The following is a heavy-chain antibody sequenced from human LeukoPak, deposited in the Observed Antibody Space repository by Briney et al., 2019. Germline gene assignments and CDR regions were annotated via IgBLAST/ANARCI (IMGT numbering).Heavy chain of an antibody. J-gene: IGHJ3*02. V-gene: IGHV4-34*01. D-gene: IGHD3-9*01. Sequence: NPSETLSLTCAVYGGSFSGYYWSWIRQPPGKGLEWIGEIDHSGSTNYNPSLKSRVTISVDTSKNQFSLKLSSVTAADTAVYYCALRLRYFDWSRRQDAFDIWGQGTMVTVSS. CDR1: GGSFSGYY. CDR2: IDHSGST. CDR3: ALRLRYFDWSRRQDAFDI.